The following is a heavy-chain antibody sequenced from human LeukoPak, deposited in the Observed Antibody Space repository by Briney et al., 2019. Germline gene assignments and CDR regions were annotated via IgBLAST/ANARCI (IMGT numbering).Heavy chain of an antibody. V-gene: IGHV4-31*03. CDR2: IYYSGST. J-gene: IGHJ3*02. Sequence: PSQTLSLTCTVSGGSISSGGSYWSWIRQHPGTGLEWIGYIYYSGSTYYNPSLKSRVTISVDTSKNQFSLKLSSVTAADTAVYYCASDCSSTSCPTVGAFDIWGQGTMVTVSS. CDR3: ASDCSSTSCPTVGAFDI. D-gene: IGHD2-2*01. CDR1: GGSISSGGSY.